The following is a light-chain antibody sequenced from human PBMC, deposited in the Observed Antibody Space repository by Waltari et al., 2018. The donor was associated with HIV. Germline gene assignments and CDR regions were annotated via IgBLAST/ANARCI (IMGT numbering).Light chain of an antibody. CDR3: SSYTSSSTQVV. CDR2: EVS. J-gene: IGLJ2*01. V-gene: IGLV2-14*01. Sequence: QSALTQPASVSGSPGQSITISCTGTSSAVGGYNYVSWYQQHPGKAPKLMIYEVSNRPSGVSSRFSGSKAGNTASLTISGLQAEDEADYYCSSYTSSSTQVVFGGGTKLTVL. CDR1: SSAVGGYNY.